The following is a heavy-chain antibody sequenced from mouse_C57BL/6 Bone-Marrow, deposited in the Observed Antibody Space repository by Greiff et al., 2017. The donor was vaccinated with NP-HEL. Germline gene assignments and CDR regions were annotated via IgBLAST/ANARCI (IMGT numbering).Heavy chain of an antibody. D-gene: IGHD1-1*01. J-gene: IGHJ1*03. Sequence: QVQLQQSGTELVKPGASVKLSCKASGYTFTSYWMHWVKQRPGQGLEWIGNINPSNGGTNYNEKFKSKATLTVDKSSSTAYMQLSSLTSEDSAVYYCARSLLLRFYWYFDVWGTGTTVTVSS. CDR3: ARSLLLRFYWYFDV. CDR2: INPSNGGT. V-gene: IGHV1-53*01. CDR1: GYTFTSYW.